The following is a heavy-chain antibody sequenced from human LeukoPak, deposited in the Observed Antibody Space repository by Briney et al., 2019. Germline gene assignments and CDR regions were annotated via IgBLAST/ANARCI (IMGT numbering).Heavy chain of an antibody. Sequence: GGSLRLSCEASGFTFSSYGMHWVRQAPGKGLEWVAVIWYDGRDKNYADSVQGRFTISRDNAKNSLYLQMNSLRAEDTAVYYCARVSGSSVYYYYMDVWGKGTTVTVSS. CDR3: ARVSGSSVYYYYMDV. CDR1: GFTFSSYG. CDR2: IWYDGRDK. D-gene: IGHD6-19*01. V-gene: IGHV3-33*01. J-gene: IGHJ6*03.